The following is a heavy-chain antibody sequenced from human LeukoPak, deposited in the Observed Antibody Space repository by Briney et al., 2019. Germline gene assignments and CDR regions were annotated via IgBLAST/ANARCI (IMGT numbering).Heavy chain of an antibody. CDR2: IYHSGIT. V-gene: IGHV4-38-2*01. D-gene: IGHD3-10*01. CDR3: ARNMATVVRVDS. CDR1: VYSISSGYY. J-gene: IGHJ5*01. Sequence: SETLSLTCAVSVYSISSGYYWGWIRQPPGRGLEWIGSIYHSGITYFKPSLRSRVTISIDTSKNQLSLKVNSVTAADTAVYYCARNMATVVRVDSWGQGTLVIVSS.